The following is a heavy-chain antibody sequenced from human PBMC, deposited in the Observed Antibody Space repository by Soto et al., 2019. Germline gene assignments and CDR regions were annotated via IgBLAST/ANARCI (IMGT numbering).Heavy chain of an antibody. D-gene: IGHD1-26*01. CDR1: GDSITGSY. Sequence: SETLSLTCTVSGDSITGSYWSWIRQPPGKTLEWIGYIYHSGTITYNPSLKSRVSISVDTSKNQFSLRLTSVIAADTAVYYCARDMPYAAGSLAGCDYWGQGILVTVSS. CDR2: IYHSGTI. CDR3: ARDMPYAAGSLAGCDY. J-gene: IGHJ4*02. V-gene: IGHV4-59*01.